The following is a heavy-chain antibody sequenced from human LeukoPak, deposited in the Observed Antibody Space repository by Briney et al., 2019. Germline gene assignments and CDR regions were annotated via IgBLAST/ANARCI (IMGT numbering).Heavy chain of an antibody. CDR3: ARLTNRFLEWSYFDY. Sequence: SETLSLTCTASGGSINSSPYYWGWIRQPPGKGLGWIGSIYYSGTTYYSPSLKSRVTISVDTSKNQFSLKLSSVTAADTAIYYCARLTNRFLEWSYFDYWGQGTLVSVSS. J-gene: IGHJ4*02. D-gene: IGHD3-3*01. V-gene: IGHV4-39*01. CDR2: IYYSGTT. CDR1: GGSINSSPYY.